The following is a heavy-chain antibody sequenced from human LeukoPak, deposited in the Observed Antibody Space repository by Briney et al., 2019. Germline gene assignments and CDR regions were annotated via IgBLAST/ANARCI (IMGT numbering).Heavy chain of an antibody. V-gene: IGHV3-9*01. Sequence: GGSLRLSCAASGFTFDDYAMRWVRQAPGKGLEWVSGISWNSGSIGYADSVKGRFTISRDNAKNSLYLQMNSLRAEDTALYYCAKGGSGSFYYFDYWGQGTLVTVSS. CDR3: AKGGSGSFYYFDY. CDR2: ISWNSGSI. CDR1: GFTFDDYA. D-gene: IGHD1-26*01. J-gene: IGHJ4*02.